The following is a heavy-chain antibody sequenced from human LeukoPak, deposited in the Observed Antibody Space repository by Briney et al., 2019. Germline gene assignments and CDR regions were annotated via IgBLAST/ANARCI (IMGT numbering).Heavy chain of an antibody. J-gene: IGHJ5*02. V-gene: IGHV3-74*01. D-gene: IGHD3-3*01. CDR1: GFTFSSYW. CDR2: INSDGSST. CDR3: ANSPRILWFDP. Sequence: PGGPLRLSCAASGFTFSSYWMHWVRHAPGKGLVWVSRINSDGSSTYYADSVKGRFTISRDNSKNTLYLQMNSLRAEDTAVYYCANSPRILWFDPWGQGTLVTVSS.